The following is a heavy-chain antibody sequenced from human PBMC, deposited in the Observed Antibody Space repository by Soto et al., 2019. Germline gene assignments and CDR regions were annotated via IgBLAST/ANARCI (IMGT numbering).Heavy chain of an antibody. CDR2: IRGADGRT. Sequence: EVQLLESGGGLVQPGGSLRLSCAASGFTFNTFDMTWVRQAPGKGLEWVSVIRGADGRTYYGDSLKGRCTISRDNSKNTLLLQVTSLRVEDTAVYYCVKGARCDDWGQGTLDTVSS. D-gene: IGHD4-17*01. J-gene: IGHJ4*02. V-gene: IGHV3-23*01. CDR1: GFTFNTFD. CDR3: VKGARCDD.